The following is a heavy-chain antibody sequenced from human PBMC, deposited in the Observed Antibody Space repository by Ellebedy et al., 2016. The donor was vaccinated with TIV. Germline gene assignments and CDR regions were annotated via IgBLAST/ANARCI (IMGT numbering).Heavy chain of an antibody. CDR1: GGTFSSYA. V-gene: IGHV1-69*13. CDR3: ARDAHPHSTFWFDP. CDR2: IIPIFGTA. D-gene: IGHD2/OR15-2a*01. J-gene: IGHJ5*02. Sequence: SVKVSXXASGGTFSSYAISWVRQAPGQGLEWMGGIIPIFGTANYAQKFQGRVTITADESTSTAYMELSSLRSEDTAVYYCARDAHPHSTFWFDPWGQGTLVTVSS.